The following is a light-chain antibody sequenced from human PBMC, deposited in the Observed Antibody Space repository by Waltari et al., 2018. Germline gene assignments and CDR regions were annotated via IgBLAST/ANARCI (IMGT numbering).Light chain of an antibody. CDR3: QQRSNWPPYT. CDR1: QSVSRH. V-gene: IGKV3-11*01. Sequence: EIVLTQSPATRSLSPGERAPPSCRASQSVSRHLAWYQQEPGQAPRLLIYDASNRATGIPARFSGSGSGTDFTLTISSLEPEDFAVYYCQQRSNWPPYTFGQGTKLEIK. CDR2: DAS. J-gene: IGKJ2*01.